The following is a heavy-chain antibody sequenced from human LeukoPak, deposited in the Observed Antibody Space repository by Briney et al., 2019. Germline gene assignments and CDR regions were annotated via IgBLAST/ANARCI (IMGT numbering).Heavy chain of an antibody. CDR2: INHSGST. D-gene: IGHD2-2*01. V-gene: IGHV4-34*01. Sequence: SETLSLTCAVYGGSFSGYYWRWIRQPPGKGLEWIGEINHSGSTNYNPSLKSRVTISVDTSKNQFSLKLSSVTAADTAVYYCARADIVVVQAAFDYWGQGTLVTVSS. J-gene: IGHJ4*02. CDR3: ARADIVVVQAAFDY. CDR1: GGSFSGYY.